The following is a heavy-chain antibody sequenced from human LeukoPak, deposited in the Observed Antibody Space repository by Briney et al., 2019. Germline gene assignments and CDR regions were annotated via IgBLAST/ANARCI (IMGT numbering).Heavy chain of an antibody. Sequence: GGSLRLSCAASGFTFDDYAMHWVRQAPGKGLVWVSRINSDGSSTSYADSVKGRFTISRDNAKNTLYLQMNSLRAEDTAVYYCARDVYYNWFDPWGQGTLVTVSS. CDR2: INSDGSST. CDR3: ARDVYYNWFDP. V-gene: IGHV3-74*01. D-gene: IGHD2-8*01. CDR1: GFTFDDYA. J-gene: IGHJ5*02.